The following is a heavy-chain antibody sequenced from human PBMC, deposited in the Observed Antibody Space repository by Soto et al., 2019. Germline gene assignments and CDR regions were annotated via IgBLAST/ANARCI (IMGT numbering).Heavy chain of an antibody. CDR2: VSKSDYT. V-gene: IGHV3-21*01. CDR3: AREDSIIIPAVSDF. D-gene: IGHD2-2*01. J-gene: IGHJ4*02. CDR1: GFYFNNYG. Sequence: GSLRLSCAVSGFYFNNYGINWVRQPPGKGLEWVSSVSKSDYTYYSDSVGGRFTISRDNAKNSVSLQMNSLRAEDTAVYYCAREDSIIIPAVSDFWGQGTLVTVSS.